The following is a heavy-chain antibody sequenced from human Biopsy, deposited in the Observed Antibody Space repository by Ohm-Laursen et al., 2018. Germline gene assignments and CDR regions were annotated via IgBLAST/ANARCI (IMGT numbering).Heavy chain of an antibody. V-gene: IGHV1-8*02. CDR2: MTPKTGKT. J-gene: IGHJ4*02. CDR1: GNTFATYH. CDR3: ARGGYDYDY. D-gene: IGHD5-12*01. Sequence: ASVKVSCKASGNTFATYHIHWVRQAPGQGLEWVGWMTPKTGKTGYTQKLQGRLTMTRDTSTSTAYMELSSLRSEDTAIYYCARGGYDYDYWGQGTLVTVSS.